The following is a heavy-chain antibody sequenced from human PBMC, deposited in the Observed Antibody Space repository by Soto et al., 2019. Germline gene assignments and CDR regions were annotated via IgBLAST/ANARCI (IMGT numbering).Heavy chain of an antibody. J-gene: IGHJ6*02. CDR3: ARSQDTSTSLEIYYYYYYGMDV. CDR2: IIPIPGTA. CDR1: GGTFGSYA. V-gene: IGHV1-69*01. D-gene: IGHD2-2*01. Sequence: QVQLVQYGAEVKKTGSSVKVSCKASGGTFGSYAISWVRQAPGQGLEWMGGIIPIPGTANYAQKFQGRVTMAADESTSTAYMELSSLRSEDTAVYYCARSQDTSTSLEIYYYYYYGMDVWGQGARGTVSS.